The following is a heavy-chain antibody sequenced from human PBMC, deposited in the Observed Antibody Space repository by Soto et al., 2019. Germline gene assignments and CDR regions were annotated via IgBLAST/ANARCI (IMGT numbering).Heavy chain of an antibody. D-gene: IGHD1-26*01. V-gene: IGHV1-69*01. CDR3: ARDRRPYYASAARDAFDI. Sequence: RQAPGQGLEWMGGIIPIFGTANYAQKFQGRVTITADESTSTAYMELSSLRSEDTAVYYCARDRRPYYASAARDAFDIWGQGTMVTVS. CDR2: IIPIFGTA. J-gene: IGHJ3*02.